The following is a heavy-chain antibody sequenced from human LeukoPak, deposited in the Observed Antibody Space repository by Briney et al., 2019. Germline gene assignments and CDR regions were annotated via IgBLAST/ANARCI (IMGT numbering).Heavy chain of an antibody. CDR3: ASPIFTYDSSGYYLNY. CDR2: IYYSGST. Sequence: SETLSLTCTVSGGSISSYYWSWIRQPPGKGLEWIGYIYYSGSTNYNPSLKSRVTISVDTSKNQFSLKLSSVTAADTAVYYCASPIFTYDSSGYYLNYWGQGTLVTVSS. D-gene: IGHD3-22*01. J-gene: IGHJ4*02. V-gene: IGHV4-59*08. CDR1: GGSISSYY.